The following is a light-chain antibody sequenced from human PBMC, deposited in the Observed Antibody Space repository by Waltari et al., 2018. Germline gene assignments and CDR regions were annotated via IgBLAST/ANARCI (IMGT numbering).Light chain of an antibody. CDR3: QQYNDYSGT. CDR1: QNIDIW. Sequence: DVQMTQFHSTLSAPVGDRVTITCRARQNIDIWLARHQQKPGKAPKLLIYKASNLVSGVSYRFSGSGSGTELTLTIDNLQPDDFATYYCQQYNDYSGTFGQGTKVEVQ. J-gene: IGKJ1*01. CDR2: KAS. V-gene: IGKV1-5*03.